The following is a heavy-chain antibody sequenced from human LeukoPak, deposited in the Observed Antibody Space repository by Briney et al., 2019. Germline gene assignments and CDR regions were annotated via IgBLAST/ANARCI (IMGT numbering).Heavy chain of an antibody. CDR1: GFTFSSYA. CDR2: ISYDGSNK. D-gene: IGHD6-19*01. Sequence: GRSLRLSCAASGFTFSSYAMHWVRQAPGKGLEWVAVISYDGSNKYYADSVKGRFTISRDNSKNTLYLQMNSLRAEDTAVYYCARVGTPGIAVAGHFDYWGQGTLVIVSS. J-gene: IGHJ4*02. CDR3: ARVGTPGIAVAGHFDY. V-gene: IGHV3-30-3*01.